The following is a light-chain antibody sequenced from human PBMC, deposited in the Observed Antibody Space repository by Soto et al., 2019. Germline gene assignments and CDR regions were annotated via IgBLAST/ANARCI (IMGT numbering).Light chain of an antibody. Sequence: ETVLTQSPATLSLSPGERATLSCRDSQSVGNYLVWYQQTPRQAPSVLIYYASNRSTGIPARFSGSGSGTDFTLTISSLEPEDVEVYYCQQRNTFGGGTKVEIK. J-gene: IGKJ4*01. CDR1: QSVGNY. CDR3: QQRNT. V-gene: IGKV3-11*01. CDR2: YAS.